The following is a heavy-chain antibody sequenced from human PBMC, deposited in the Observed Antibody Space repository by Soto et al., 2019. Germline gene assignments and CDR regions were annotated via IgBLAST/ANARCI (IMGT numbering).Heavy chain of an antibody. J-gene: IGHJ1*01. CDR1: GFTFSSYA. CDR3: ARDCSGGSCHEYFQH. V-gene: IGHV3-30-3*01. Sequence: QVQLVESGGGVVQPGRSLRLSCAASGFTFSSYAMHWVRQAPGKGLEWVAVISYDGSNKYYADSVKGRFTISRDNSKNTLYLQMNSLGAEDTAVYYCARDCSGGSCHEYFQHWGQGTLVTVSS. D-gene: IGHD2-15*01. CDR2: ISYDGSNK.